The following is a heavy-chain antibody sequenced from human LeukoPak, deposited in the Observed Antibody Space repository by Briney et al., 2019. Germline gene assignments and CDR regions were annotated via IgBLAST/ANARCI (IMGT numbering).Heavy chain of an antibody. D-gene: IGHD5-18*01. CDR3: ARDFEGGYSYGARDFDY. CDR1: DFTFSSYE. CDR2: ISSTGTTI. V-gene: IGHV3-48*03. Sequence: GGSLRLSCVASDFTFSSYEMNWVRQAPGKGLEWVSYISSTGTTIYYADSVKGRLTISRDNAKSSLYLQMNSLRVEDTAIYYCARDFEGGYSYGARDFDYWGQGTLVSVSS. J-gene: IGHJ4*02.